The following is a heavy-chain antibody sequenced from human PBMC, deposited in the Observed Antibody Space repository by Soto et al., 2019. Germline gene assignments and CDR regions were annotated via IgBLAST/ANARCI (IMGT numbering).Heavy chain of an antibody. Sequence: QVQLVESGGGVVQPGGSLRLACAASGFTFTNYPLHWVRQAPGQGLEWVAVIARDGNEKHYADSVKGRFSVSRDNRMNSLYLQVNSLREDDTAVYFCAREETVAYFVHWGPGTLVAVTS. V-gene: IGHV3-30-3*01. CDR3: AREETVAYFVH. CDR2: IARDGNEK. CDR1: GFTFTNYP. D-gene: IGHD3-9*01. J-gene: IGHJ4*01.